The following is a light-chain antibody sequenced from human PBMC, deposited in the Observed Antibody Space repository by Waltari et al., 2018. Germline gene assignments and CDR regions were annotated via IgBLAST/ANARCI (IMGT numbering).Light chain of an antibody. V-gene: IGKV3-15*01. J-gene: IGKJ4*01. Sequence: EKVMTQSPATLSVSPGERATLSCRASQRASSNLAWYQQKPCQAPRLLIYGASPRATGTSARFSGSGSGTEFTLTIRSLQSEDFAVYYCQKYNNWPLPFSGGTTVEIK. CDR1: QRASSN. CDR2: GAS. CDR3: QKYNNWPLP.